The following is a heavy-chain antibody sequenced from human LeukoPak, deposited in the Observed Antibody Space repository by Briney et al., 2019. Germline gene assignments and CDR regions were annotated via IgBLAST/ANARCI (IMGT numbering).Heavy chain of an antibody. V-gene: IGHV3-48*01. CDR3: ARDPYSGNYGNYYYYYMDV. Sequence: QSGGSLRLSCAASGFTFSSYSMNWVRQAPGKGLEWVSYISSSSSTIYYVDSVKGRFTISRDNAKNSLYLQMNSLRAEDTAVYYCARDPYSGNYGNYYYYYMDVWGKGTTVTISS. D-gene: IGHD1-26*01. J-gene: IGHJ6*03. CDR2: ISSSSSTI. CDR1: GFTFSSYS.